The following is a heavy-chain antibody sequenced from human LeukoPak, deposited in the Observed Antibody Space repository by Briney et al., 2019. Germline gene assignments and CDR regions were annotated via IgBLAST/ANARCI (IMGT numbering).Heavy chain of an antibody. CDR2: IIPIFGTA. Sequence: GASVKVSCKASGGTFSSYAISWVRQAPGQGLEWMGGIIPIFGTANYAQKFQGRVTITADEPTSTAYMELSSLRSEDTAVYYCARGYYDSSGYYHWGQGTLVTVSS. CDR1: GGTFSSYA. J-gene: IGHJ5*02. V-gene: IGHV1-69*13. D-gene: IGHD3-22*01. CDR3: ARGYYDSSGYYH.